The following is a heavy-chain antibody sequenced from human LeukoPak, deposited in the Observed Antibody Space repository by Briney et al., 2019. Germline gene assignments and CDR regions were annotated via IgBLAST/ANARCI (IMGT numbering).Heavy chain of an antibody. J-gene: IGHJ4*02. CDR3: RGRYSGTKYYFDY. D-gene: IGHD1/OR15-1a*01. CDR2: ISSSGSTI. V-gene: IGHV3-48*03. Sequence: PSGGALRLSCAASGFTFISYEMNWGRQAPGKGLEWVSYISSSGSTIYYADAVKGRFKIYRDNDKNSLYLQMNSLRAEDTAVYYCRGRYSGTKYYFDYWGQGTLVSVSS. CDR1: GFTFISYE.